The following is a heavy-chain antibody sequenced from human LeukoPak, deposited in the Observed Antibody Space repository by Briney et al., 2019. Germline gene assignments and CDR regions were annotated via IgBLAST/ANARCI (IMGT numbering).Heavy chain of an antibody. CDR1: GFTFSSYW. Sequence: GGSLRLSCAASGFTFSSYWMSWVRQAPGKGLEWVANIKQDGSEKYYVDSVKGRFTISRDNAKNSLYLQMNSLRAEDTAVYYCARQIYSSGWYSGYFDYWGQGTLVTVSS. D-gene: IGHD6-19*01. J-gene: IGHJ4*02. CDR2: IKQDGSEK. CDR3: ARQIYSSGWYSGYFDY. V-gene: IGHV3-7*01.